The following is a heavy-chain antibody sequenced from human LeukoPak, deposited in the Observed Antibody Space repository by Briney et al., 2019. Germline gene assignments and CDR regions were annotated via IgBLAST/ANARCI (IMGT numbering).Heavy chain of an antibody. CDR3: ARDSCRSASCYNNWFDP. CDR2: IYTSGST. CDR1: GGSITDYY. J-gene: IGHJ5*02. V-gene: IGHV4-4*07. Sequence: PSETLSLTCTVSGGSITDYYWSWARHPAGKGLEGIGRIYTSGSTNYKPSVKSRVTISVDKSKNQISLKLMSVTAADTAVYFCARDSCRSASCYNNWFDPWGQGTLVTVSS. D-gene: IGHD2-2*01.